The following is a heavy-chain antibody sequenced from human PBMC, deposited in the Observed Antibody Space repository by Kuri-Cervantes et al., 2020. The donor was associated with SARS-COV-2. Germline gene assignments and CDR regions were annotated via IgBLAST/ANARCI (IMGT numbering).Heavy chain of an antibody. Sequence: GGSLRLSCAASGFTFTTYAMKWVRQAPGKGLEWVSGIGPSNTYIYYADSVKGRFIISRDNAKNSLYLQMNSLRVEDTALYYCARAYGDYVFREGLDSWGQGTLVTVSS. CDR2: IGPSNTYI. V-gene: IGHV3-21*06. CDR3: ARAYGDYVFREGLDS. D-gene: IGHD4-17*01. CDR1: GFTFTTYA. J-gene: IGHJ4*02.